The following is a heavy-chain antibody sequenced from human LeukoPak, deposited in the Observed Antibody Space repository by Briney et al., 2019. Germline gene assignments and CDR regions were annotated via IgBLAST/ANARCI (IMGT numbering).Heavy chain of an antibody. CDR1: GYTFTGYY. Sequence: ASVKDSCKASGYTFTGYYMHWVRQAPGQGLEWMGWINPNSGGTNYAQKFQGRVTMTRDTSISTAYMELSRLRSDDTAVYYCARVGIAVAVYYFDYWGQGTLVTVSS. CDR2: INPNSGGT. D-gene: IGHD6-19*01. J-gene: IGHJ4*02. V-gene: IGHV1-2*02. CDR3: ARVGIAVAVYYFDY.